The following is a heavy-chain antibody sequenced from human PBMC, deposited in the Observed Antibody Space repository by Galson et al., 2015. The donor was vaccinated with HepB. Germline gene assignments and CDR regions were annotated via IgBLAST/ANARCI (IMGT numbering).Heavy chain of an antibody. CDR1: GYTFTSYY. V-gene: IGHV1-46*04. J-gene: IGHJ4*02. Sequence: SVKVSCKASGYTFTSYYIHWVRQAPGQGLEWMGIINPRDGGTTYPQKLQGRVTLTRDTSTSTVYMELSSLRSEDTAVYYCARGSLVPDYWGQGTLVTVSS. D-gene: IGHD2-8*02. CDR3: ARGSLVPDY. CDR2: INPRDGGT.